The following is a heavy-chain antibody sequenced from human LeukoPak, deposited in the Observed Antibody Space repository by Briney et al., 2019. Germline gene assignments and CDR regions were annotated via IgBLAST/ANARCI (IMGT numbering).Heavy chain of an antibody. CDR3: ARDGDYDYIWGSYRFED. CDR2: INQDGTKR. CDR1: GFTFSGYW. V-gene: IGHV3-7*03. Sequence: GGSLRLSCAASGFTFSGYWMNWVRQAPGKGLEWVAIINQDGTKRNYLDSVRGRFTISRDNAENSVYLQMNRLRAEDTAVYYCARDGDYDYIWGSYRFEDWGQGILVPVSS. J-gene: IGHJ4*02. D-gene: IGHD3-16*02.